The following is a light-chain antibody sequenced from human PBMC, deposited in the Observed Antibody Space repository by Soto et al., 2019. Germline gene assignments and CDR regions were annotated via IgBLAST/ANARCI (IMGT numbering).Light chain of an antibody. CDR3: RHPVT. CDR1: QSVGRW. Sequence: DIQMTQSPSALSAVVGDRVTISCRASQSVGRWLAWYQKKTGAAPRLLIYQASAVETGVPSRFTGSGSGTDITLTISGLLAVDVATHHGRHPVTFGEGTTVEIK. J-gene: IGKJ4*02. V-gene: IGKV1-5*03. CDR2: QAS.